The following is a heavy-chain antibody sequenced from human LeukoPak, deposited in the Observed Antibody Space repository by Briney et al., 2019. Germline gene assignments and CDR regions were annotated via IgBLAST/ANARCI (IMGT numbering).Heavy chain of an antibody. D-gene: IGHD3-10*01. CDR3: GIFYDGSMD. CDR1: GGSIGFSS. Sequence: SETLSLTCAVYGGSIGFSSWKWFRQSPGKGLQWIGEIGERGGPKYNPSLKTQVTLSMDTSKGQVPLRLLSATAADTAVYYRGIFYDGSMDWGRGTLITVSS. V-gene: IGHV4-34*01. J-gene: IGHJ1*01. CDR2: IGERGGP.